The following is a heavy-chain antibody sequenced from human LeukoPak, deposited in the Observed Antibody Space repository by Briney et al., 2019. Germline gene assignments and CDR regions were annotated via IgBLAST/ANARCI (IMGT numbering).Heavy chain of an antibody. D-gene: IGHD2-2*01. Sequence: SETLSLTCTVSGGSISSYYWSWIRQPAGKGLEWIGRIYTSGSTNYNPSLKSRVTMSVDTSKNQFSLKLSSVTAADTAVYYCAGDGEYQLLYNWFDPWGQGTLVTVSS. CDR3: AGDGEYQLLYNWFDP. CDR1: GGSISSYY. V-gene: IGHV4-4*07. J-gene: IGHJ5*02. CDR2: IYTSGST.